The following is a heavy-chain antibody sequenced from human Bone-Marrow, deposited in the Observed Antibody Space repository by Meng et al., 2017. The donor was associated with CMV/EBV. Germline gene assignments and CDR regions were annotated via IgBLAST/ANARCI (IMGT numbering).Heavy chain of an antibody. Sequence: SVKVSCKASGGTFSSYAISWVRQAPGQGLEWMGGIIPIFGTANYAQKFQGRVTITTDESTSTAYMELSSLRSEDTAVCYCARGGGNARINWFDPWGQGTLVTVSS. CDR1: GGTFSSYA. V-gene: IGHV1-69*05. CDR2: IIPIFGTA. D-gene: IGHD4-23*01. J-gene: IGHJ5*02. CDR3: ARGGGNARINWFDP.